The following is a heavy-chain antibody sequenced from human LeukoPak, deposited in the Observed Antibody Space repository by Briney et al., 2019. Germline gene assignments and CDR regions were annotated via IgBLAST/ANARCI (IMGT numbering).Heavy chain of an antibody. CDR3: ARAGRKSRGVDLVRKKETGYYYYMDV. J-gene: IGHJ6*03. D-gene: IGHD3-10*02. Sequence: GGSLRLSCAASGFTFSSYGIHWVRQAPGKGLEWVAFIRYDGSNKYYADSVKGRFTISRDNAKNSLYLQMNSLRAEDTAVYYCARAGRKSRGVDLVRKKETGYYYYMDVWGKGTTVTVSS. CDR2: IRYDGSNK. CDR1: GFTFSSYG. V-gene: IGHV3-30*02.